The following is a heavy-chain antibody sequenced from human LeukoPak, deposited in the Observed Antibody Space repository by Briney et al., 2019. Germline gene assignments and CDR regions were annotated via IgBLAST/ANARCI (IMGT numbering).Heavy chain of an antibody. CDR3: ARVPIPYYDFWSGYPPRMDV. Sequence: GGSLRLSCAASGFNFNDFYMSWIRLAPGKGLEWVSSISSSSSYIYYADSVKGRFTISRDNAKNSLYLQMNSLRAEDTAVYYCARVPIPYYDFWSGYPPRMDVWGKGTTVTVSS. D-gene: IGHD3-3*01. CDR2: ISSSSSYI. V-gene: IGHV3-11*06. CDR1: GFNFNDFY. J-gene: IGHJ6*03.